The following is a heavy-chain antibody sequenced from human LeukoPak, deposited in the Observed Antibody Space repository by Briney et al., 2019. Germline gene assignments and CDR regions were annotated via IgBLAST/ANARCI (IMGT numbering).Heavy chain of an antibody. J-gene: IGHJ5*02. V-gene: IGHV1-69*01. D-gene: IGHD2-15*01. CDR1: GGTFSSYA. CDR3: ARGGLYCSGGSCLRFDP. CDR2: IIPIFGTA. Sequence: GASVKVSCKASGGTFSSYAISWVRQAPGQGLEWMGGIIPIFGTANYAQKFQGRVTITADESTSTAYMDLSSLRSEDTAVYYCARGGLYCSGGSCLRFDPWGQGTLVTVSS.